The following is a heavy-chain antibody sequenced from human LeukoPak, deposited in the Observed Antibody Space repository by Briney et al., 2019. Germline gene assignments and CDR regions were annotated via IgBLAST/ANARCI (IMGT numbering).Heavy chain of an antibody. J-gene: IGHJ4*02. CDR2: ISGNGIST. Sequence: GGSLRLSCAASGFTFSIYGMSWVRQAPGKGLEWVSSISGNGISTYYADSVKGRFTISRDNSKNTLYLQINSLRGEDTAVYYGAIGSPGNSMSAWGQGTLVTVSS. CDR1: GFTFSIYG. V-gene: IGHV3-23*01. D-gene: IGHD6-13*01. CDR3: AIGSPGNSMSA.